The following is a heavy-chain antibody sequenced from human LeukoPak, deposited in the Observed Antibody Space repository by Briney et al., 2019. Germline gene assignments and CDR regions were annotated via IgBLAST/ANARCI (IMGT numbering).Heavy chain of an antibody. Sequence: GGSLRLSCAVSGFTFSSYAMRWVRQAPGKGLEWVSAISGSGISIYYADSVKGRFTISRDNAKKSLYLQMNSLRAEDTAVYYCARGAFMTTATDFDYWGQGILVTVSS. J-gene: IGHJ4*02. V-gene: IGHV3-23*01. D-gene: IGHD4-17*01. CDR2: ISGSGISI. CDR1: GFTFSSYA. CDR3: ARGAFMTTATDFDY.